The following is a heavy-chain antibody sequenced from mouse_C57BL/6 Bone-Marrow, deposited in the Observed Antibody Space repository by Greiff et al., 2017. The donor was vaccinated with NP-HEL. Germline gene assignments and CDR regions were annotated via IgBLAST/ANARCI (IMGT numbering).Heavy chain of an antibody. Sequence: QVQLQQSGAELARPGASVKLSCKASGYTFTSYGISWVKQRTGQGLEWIGEIYPRSGNTYYNEKFKGKATLTADKSSSTAYMELRSLTSEDSAVYFWARGYSNSLGFDYWGQGTTLTVSS. CDR3: ARGYSNSLGFDY. CDR1: GYTFTSYG. V-gene: IGHV1-81*01. CDR2: IYPRSGNT. D-gene: IGHD2-5*01. J-gene: IGHJ2*01.